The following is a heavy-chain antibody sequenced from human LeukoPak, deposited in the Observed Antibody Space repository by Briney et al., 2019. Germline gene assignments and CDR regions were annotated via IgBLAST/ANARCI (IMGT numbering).Heavy chain of an antibody. Sequence: GGSLRLSCAASGFTFSSYWMSWVRQAPGKGLEWVAKINQDGGKKYYVDSVKGRLTISRDNAKNSLDLQMTSLRADDTAVYYCPSHRGYSGDNLFDYWGQGTQVTVSS. V-gene: IGHV3-7*01. CDR3: PSHRGYSGDNLFDY. J-gene: IGHJ4*02. CDR2: INQDGGKK. CDR1: GFTFSSYW. D-gene: IGHD5-12*01.